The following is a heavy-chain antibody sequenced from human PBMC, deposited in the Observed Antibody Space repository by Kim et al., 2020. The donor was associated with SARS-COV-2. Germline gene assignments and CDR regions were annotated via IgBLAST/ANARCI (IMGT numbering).Heavy chain of an antibody. CDR2: IGWNGNDI. V-gene: IGHV3-9*01. CDR1: GFTFGDNA. CDR3: AKVPIFFFWSANSAAYFDF. D-gene: IGHD3-3*01. J-gene: IGHJ4*02. Sequence: GGSLRLSCAASGFTFGDNAMHWLRQVPGKGLEWVSGIGWNGNDIAYADSVKGRFTISRDNAKSTLYLQMNSLTIEDTAFYFCAKVPIFFFWSANSAAYFDFWGQGILVTVSS.